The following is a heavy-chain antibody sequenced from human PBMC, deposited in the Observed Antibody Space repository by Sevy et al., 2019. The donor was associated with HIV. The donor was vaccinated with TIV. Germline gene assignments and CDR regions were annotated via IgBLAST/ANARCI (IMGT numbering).Heavy chain of an antibody. CDR3: AREAVARPLIDYGDYVGSRYYGMDV. CDR2: ISYDGSNK. J-gene: IGHJ6*02. D-gene: IGHD4-17*01. V-gene: IGHV3-30-3*01. CDR1: GFTFSSYA. Sequence: GESLKISCAASGFTFSSYAMHWVRQAPGKGLEWVAVISYDGSNKYYADSVKGRFTISRDNSKNTLYLQMNSLRAEDTAVYYCAREAVARPLIDYGDYVGSRYYGMDVWGQGTTVTVSS.